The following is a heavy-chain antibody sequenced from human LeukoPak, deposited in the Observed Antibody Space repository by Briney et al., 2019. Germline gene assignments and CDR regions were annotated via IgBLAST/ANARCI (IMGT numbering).Heavy chain of an antibody. CDR3: ARHKKSIAARPGHWFDP. D-gene: IGHD6-6*01. J-gene: IGHJ5*02. CDR2: IYTSGST. CDR1: GGSISSYY. V-gene: IGHV4-4*07. Sequence: SETLSLTCTVSGGSISSYYWSWIRQPAGKGLEWIGPIYTSGSTNYNPSLKSRVTMSVDTSKNQFSLKLSSVTAADTAVYYCARHKKSIAARPGHWFDPWGQGTLVTVSS.